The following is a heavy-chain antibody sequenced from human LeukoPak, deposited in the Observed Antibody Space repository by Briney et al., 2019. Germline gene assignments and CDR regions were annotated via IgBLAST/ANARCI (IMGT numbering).Heavy chain of an antibody. CDR3: ARSPHILTGENFDY. D-gene: IGHD3-9*01. J-gene: IGHJ4*02. V-gene: IGHV1-2*02. Sequence: ASVKVSCKASGYIFTGYYLHWVRQAPGQGLEWMGWINPDSGDTNFAQNFQGRVSMTRDTSISTAYMELSRLRSDDTALYYCARSPHILTGENFDYWGQGTLVTVSS. CDR2: INPDSGDT. CDR1: GYIFTGYY.